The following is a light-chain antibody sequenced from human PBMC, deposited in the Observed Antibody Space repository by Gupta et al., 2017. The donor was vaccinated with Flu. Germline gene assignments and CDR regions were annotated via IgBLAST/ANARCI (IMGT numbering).Light chain of an antibody. CDR1: QSISSW. Sequence: DIQMTQSPSTLSASVGDRVTITCRASQSISSWLAWYQQKPGKAPKLLIYKASSLESGVPSRYSGSGSGTEFTLTIRSLQPDDFATYYCQLYNSYSGTFGQGTKVEIK. CDR2: KAS. V-gene: IGKV1-5*03. CDR3: QLYNSYSGT. J-gene: IGKJ1*01.